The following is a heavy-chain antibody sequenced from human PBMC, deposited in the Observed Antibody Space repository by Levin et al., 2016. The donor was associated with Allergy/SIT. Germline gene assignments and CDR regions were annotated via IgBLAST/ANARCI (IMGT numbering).Heavy chain of an antibody. CDR2: INPNSGGT. Sequence: WVRQAPGQGLEWMGWINPNSGGTNYAQKFQGWVTMTRDTSISTAYMELSRLRSDDTAVYYCARVVRYSSSWYLGYWGQGTLVTVSS. CDR3: ARVVRYSSSWYLGY. D-gene: IGHD6-13*01. J-gene: IGHJ4*02. V-gene: IGHV1-2*04.